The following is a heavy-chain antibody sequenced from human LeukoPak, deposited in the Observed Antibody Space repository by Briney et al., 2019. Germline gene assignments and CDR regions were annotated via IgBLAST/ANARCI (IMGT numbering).Heavy chain of an antibody. V-gene: IGHV1-8*03. CDR1: GYTFTSYD. J-gene: IGHJ6*02. Sequence: ASVKVSCKASGYTFTSYDINWVRQATGQGLEWMGWMNPNSGNTGYAQKFQGRVTITGNTSISTAYMELSSLRSEDTAVYYCARDKGTYSSGWYSYYYYYYGMDVWGQGTTVTVSS. CDR3: ARDKGTYSSGWYSYYYYYYGMDV. CDR2: MNPNSGNT. D-gene: IGHD6-19*01.